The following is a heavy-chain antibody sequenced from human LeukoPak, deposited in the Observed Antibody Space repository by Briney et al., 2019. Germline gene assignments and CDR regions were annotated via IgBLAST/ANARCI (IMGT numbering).Heavy chain of an antibody. CDR2: FDPEDGET. J-gene: IGHJ1*01. V-gene: IGHV1-24*01. Sequence: ASVKVSCKVYGYILTELSMHWVRQAPGKGLEWMGGFDPEDGETIYAQKFQGRFTMTEDTSTDTAYMELSSLRSEDAAVYYCATHSSAYYYVNPLWQHWGQGTLVTVSS. CDR1: GYILTELS. D-gene: IGHD3-22*01. CDR3: ATHSSAYYYVNPLWQH.